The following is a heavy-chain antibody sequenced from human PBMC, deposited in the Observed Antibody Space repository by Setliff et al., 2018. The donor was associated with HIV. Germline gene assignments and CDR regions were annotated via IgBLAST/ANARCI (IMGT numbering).Heavy chain of an antibody. CDR3: AKGVKWLDP. CDR2: IGTAGDT. Sequence: GGSLRLSCAASGFTFSSYDMHWVRQATGKGLEWVSAIGTAGDTYYPGSVKGRFTISRDDSKNTLYLQMNSLRVEDTAAYYCAKGVKWLDPWGQGILVTVSS. V-gene: IGHV3-13*01. D-gene: IGHD3-16*01. J-gene: IGHJ5*02. CDR1: GFTFSSYD.